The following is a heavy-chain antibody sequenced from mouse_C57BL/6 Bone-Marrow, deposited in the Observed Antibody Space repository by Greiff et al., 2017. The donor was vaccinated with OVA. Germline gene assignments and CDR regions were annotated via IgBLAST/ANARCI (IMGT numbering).Heavy chain of an antibody. J-gene: IGHJ3*01. CDR1: GFTFTDYY. CDR2: IRNKANGYTT. Sequence: EVQGVDSGGGLVQPGASLRLSCAASGFTFTDYYMSWVRQPPGKAPEWLALIRNKANGYTTEYTASVKGRFTISRDNSQNILYLQMNTLRAEDSATYYCVKAVSRGPYSMDWFAYWGQGTLVTVSA. V-gene: IGHV7-4*01. D-gene: IGHD2-10*01. CDR3: VKAVSRGPYSMDWFAY.